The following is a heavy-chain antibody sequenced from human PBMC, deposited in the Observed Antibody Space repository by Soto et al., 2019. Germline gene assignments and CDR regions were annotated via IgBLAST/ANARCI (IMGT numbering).Heavy chain of an antibody. CDR1: GFTFSSYS. CDR2: ISSSSSTI. J-gene: IGHJ4*02. CDR3: TNFPPTIPSDDY. D-gene: IGHD5-12*01. V-gene: IGHV3-48*01. Sequence: EVQLVESGGGLVQPGGSLRLSCAASGFTFSSYSMNWVRQAPVKGLEWVSYISSSSSTIYYADSVKGRFTISRNNAKNALYLQINSLRADDTAVYYCTNFPPTIPSDDYCGQGTLVTVSS.